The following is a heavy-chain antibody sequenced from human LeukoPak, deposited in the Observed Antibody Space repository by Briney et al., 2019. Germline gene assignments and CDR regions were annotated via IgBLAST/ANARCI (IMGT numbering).Heavy chain of an antibody. D-gene: IGHD4-17*01. CDR2: INYSGSA. Sequence: PSETLSLTCNVSGGAISNYYWSWIRQPPGKGLEWIGCINYSGSAFYNPSVKSRVTISVDTSKNQFSLKLNSVTAADTAVYYCARAYYGDFFDYWGQGTLVTVSS. J-gene: IGHJ4*02. CDR3: ARAYYGDFFDY. V-gene: IGHV4-59*08. CDR1: GGAISNYY.